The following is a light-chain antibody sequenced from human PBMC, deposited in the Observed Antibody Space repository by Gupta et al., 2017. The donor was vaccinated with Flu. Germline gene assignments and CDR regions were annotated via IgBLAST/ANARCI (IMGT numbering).Light chain of an antibody. V-gene: IGLV2-11*01. CDR1: SSDVGDDND. Sequence: TNSWSGTSSDVGDDNDVSWDQQDAGEAHNLMIYDVMRCPAGVPGRFSGSKSGNTASLTISGHQAEEEADYYCCSAPGSDSVIFGGGTKLTVL. J-gene: IGLJ2*01. CDR2: DVM. CDR3: CSAPGSDSVI.